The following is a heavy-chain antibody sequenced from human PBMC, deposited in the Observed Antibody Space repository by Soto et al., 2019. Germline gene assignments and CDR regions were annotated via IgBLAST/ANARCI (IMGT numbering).Heavy chain of an antibody. V-gene: IGHV1-18*01. Sequence: QVQLVQSGAEVKKPGASVKVSCKASGYTFTSYSISWVRQAPGQGLERMGWISVYNGNTNYAQKLQGRVTMTTDTSTSTAYMELRSLRSDDTAVYYCARDSQLRADYGMDVWGQGTTVTVSS. CDR3: ARDSQLRADYGMDV. D-gene: IGHD3-10*01. CDR1: GYTFTSYS. CDR2: ISVYNGNT. J-gene: IGHJ6*02.